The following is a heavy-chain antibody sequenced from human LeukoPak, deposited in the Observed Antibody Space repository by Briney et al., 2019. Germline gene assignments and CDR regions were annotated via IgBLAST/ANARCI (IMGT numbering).Heavy chain of an antibody. J-gene: IGHJ5*02. V-gene: IGHV5-51*01. CDR1: GYSFTSYW. CDR3: ARSVSRVTTPGWLDP. Sequence: GEPLKISCKGSGYSFTSYWIGWVRQMATKGLEWMGVIYPGDSDTRYSPSLQGLVTTSADKSISTAYLQWSSLKASDTAMYFCARSVSRVTTPGWLDPWGQGTLVTVSS. CDR2: IYPGDSDT. D-gene: IGHD4-17*01.